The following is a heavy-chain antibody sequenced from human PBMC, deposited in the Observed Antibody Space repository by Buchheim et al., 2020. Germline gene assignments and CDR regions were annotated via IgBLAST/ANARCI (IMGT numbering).Heavy chain of an antibody. CDR3: ARALRRGSYYGSYYYGMDV. CDR2: INHSGST. D-gene: IGHD1-26*01. CDR1: GGSFSGYY. J-gene: IGHJ6*02. Sequence: QVQLQQWGAGLLKPSETLSLTCAVYGGSFSGYYWSWIRQPPGKGLEWIGEINHSGSTNYNPSLKSRVTISVDTSKNQFSLKLSSVTAADTAVYYCARALRRGSYYGSYYYGMDVWGQGTT. V-gene: IGHV4-34*01.